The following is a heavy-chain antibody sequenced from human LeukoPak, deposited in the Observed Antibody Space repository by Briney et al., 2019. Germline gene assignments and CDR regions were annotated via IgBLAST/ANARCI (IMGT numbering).Heavy chain of an antibody. CDR2: IGASGSAT. Sequence: GGSLRLSCVASVFTFANYAMSCVREAPGKGLEWVSSIGASGSATYYADSVKGRFTISRDNSNSTLYLQMNTLRAADTAVYYCAKDPDGLWSWGQGALVTVSS. CDR1: VFTFANYA. D-gene: IGHD4/OR15-4a*01. J-gene: IGHJ1*01. CDR3: AKDPDGLWS. V-gene: IGHV3-23*01.